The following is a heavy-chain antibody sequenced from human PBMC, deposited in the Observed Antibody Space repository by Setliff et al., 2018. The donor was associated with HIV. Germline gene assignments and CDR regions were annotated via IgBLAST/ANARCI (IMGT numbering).Heavy chain of an antibody. CDR3: ARGRSGYCSGGSCLDY. CDR2: IYSSGST. CDR1: GGSLSSGYYY. D-gene: IGHD2-15*01. V-gene: IGHV4-61*02. J-gene: IGHJ4*02. Sequence: LSLTCTVSGGSLSSGYYYWSWVRQPAGKGLEWIGRIYSSGSTNYNPSLKSRVTISVDTSKNQFSLKLSSVTAADTAVYYCARGRSGYCSGGSCLDYWGQGTLVTVSS.